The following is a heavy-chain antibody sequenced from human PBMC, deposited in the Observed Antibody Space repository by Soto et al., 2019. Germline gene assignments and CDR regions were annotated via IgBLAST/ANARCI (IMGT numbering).Heavy chain of an antibody. J-gene: IGHJ4*02. CDR3: ARGGPIGGPGGFYS. Sequence: QVQLQESGPGLVKPSQTLSLTCTVSGGSISSGTYYWSWIRQHPGKGLEWIGYIYESGGTYYNPSLKSRITISLDTSKNQISLNLSSVTPADTAVYYYARGGPIGGPGGFYSWGQGPLLTVSS. D-gene: IGHD1-26*01. CDR2: IYESGGT. CDR1: GGSISSGTYY. V-gene: IGHV4-31*03.